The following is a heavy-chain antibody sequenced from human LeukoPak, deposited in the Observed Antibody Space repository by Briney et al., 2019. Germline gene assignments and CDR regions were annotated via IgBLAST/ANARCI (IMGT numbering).Heavy chain of an antibody. J-gene: IGHJ3*02. CDR1: GFTFSGYA. CDR2: ISDNGGRT. Sequence: GGSLRLSCAASGFTFSGYAMSWVRQAPGKGLEWVSTISDNGGRTYYADSVKGRFTISRDNSKNTLYLQMNSLRAEDTAVYYCARDGAFDIWGQGTMVTVSS. CDR3: ARDGAFDI. V-gene: IGHV3-23*01.